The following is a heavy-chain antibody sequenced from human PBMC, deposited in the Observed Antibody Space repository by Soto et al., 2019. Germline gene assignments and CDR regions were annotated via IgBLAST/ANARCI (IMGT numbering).Heavy chain of an antibody. J-gene: IGHJ6*01. CDR3: AREKRVVRNYPGYYYGMDV. V-gene: IGHV3-30-3*01. Sequence: QVQLVESGGGVVQPGRSLRLSCAASGFTFSSYAMHWVRQAPGKGLEWVAVISYDGSNKYYADSVKGRFTISRDNSKNTLYLQMNSLRAEDTAVYYCAREKRVVRNYPGYYYGMDVW. CDR2: ISYDGSNK. CDR1: GFTFSSYA. D-gene: IGHD1-7*01.